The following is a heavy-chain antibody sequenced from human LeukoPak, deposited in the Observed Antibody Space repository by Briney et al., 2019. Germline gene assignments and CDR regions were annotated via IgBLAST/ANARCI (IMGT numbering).Heavy chain of an antibody. V-gene: IGHV3-30*04. CDR3: ARSPTSWYFDY. CDR1: GFTFNSYA. D-gene: IGHD2-2*01. J-gene: IGHJ4*02. CDR2: VLSDGSDQ. Sequence: PGGSLRLSCAASGFTFNSYAMKWVRQAPGKGLEWLAVVLSDGSDQYYGDSVQGRFTVSRDNSKNTLYLQMNSLRPEDTSVYFCARSPTSWYFDYWGQGTLVTVSS.